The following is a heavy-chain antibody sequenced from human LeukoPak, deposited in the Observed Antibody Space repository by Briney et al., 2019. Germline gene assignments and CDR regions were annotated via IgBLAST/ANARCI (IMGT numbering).Heavy chain of an antibody. V-gene: IGHV1-8*01. Sequence: ASVKVSCQASGYTFTSYDVNWVRQATGQGLEWMGWVNPNSGHTGYAQKFQGRVTVTTNTSISTAYMELSSLRSEDTAVYYCARGAPGSYCSGGSCPYFDYWGQGALVSVSS. CDR2: VNPNSGHT. J-gene: IGHJ4*02. CDR1: GYTFTSYD. CDR3: ARGAPGSYCSGGSCPYFDY. D-gene: IGHD2-15*01.